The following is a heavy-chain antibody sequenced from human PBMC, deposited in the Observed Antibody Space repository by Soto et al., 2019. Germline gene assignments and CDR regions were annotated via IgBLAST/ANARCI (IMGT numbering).Heavy chain of an antibody. CDR1: GFTFDDYA. V-gene: IGHV3-9*01. CDR2: ISWNSGSI. CDR3: AKAARIIAVASLFDY. D-gene: IGHD6-19*01. Sequence: GGSLRLSCAASGFTFDDYAMHWVRQASGKGLEWVSGISWNSGSIGYADSVKGRFTISRDNAKNSLYLQMNSLRAEDTALYYCAKAARIIAVASLFDYWGQGT. J-gene: IGHJ4*02.